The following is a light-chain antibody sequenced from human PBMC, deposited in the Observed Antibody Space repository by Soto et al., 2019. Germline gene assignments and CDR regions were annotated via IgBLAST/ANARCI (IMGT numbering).Light chain of an antibody. J-gene: IGKJ4*01. CDR3: QQYTNWPALT. CDR2: GAS. Sequence: DMVMTQSPATLSASPGERATISCRASQSVTSNLARYQQKPGQDPRLLIYGASTRTTGIPARFSGSRSGAEYIPTISSRQYEEFAVYYCQQYTNWPALTFGAGTKVEIK. V-gene: IGKV3-15*01. CDR1: QSVTSN.